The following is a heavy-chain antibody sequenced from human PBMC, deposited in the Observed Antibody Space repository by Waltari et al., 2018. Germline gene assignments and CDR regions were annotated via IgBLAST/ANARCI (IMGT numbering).Heavy chain of an antibody. D-gene: IGHD1-26*01. CDR1: GYTFTSYD. CDR3: ASAPVRKWERLNRYYFDY. J-gene: IGHJ4*02. CDR2: MNPNSGNT. V-gene: IGHV1-8*02. Sequence: QVQLVQSGAEVKKPGASVKVSCKASGYTFTSYDINWVRQATGHGLAWMGRMNPNSGNTGYAQKFQGRVTMTRNTSISTAYMELSSLRSEDTAVYYCASAPVRKWERLNRYYFDYWGQGTLVTVSS.